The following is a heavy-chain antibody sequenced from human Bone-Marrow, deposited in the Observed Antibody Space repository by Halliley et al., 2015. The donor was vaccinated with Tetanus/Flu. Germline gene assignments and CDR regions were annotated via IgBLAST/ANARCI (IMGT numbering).Heavy chain of an antibody. J-gene: IGHJ3*02. V-gene: IGHV5-51*01. CDR2: IYPGDSDT. CDR3: ARQEGAFDI. Sequence: GLGGLGNIYPGDSDTRYSPSFQGQVTMSVDKFTSTAYLQWSSLRPSDSAMYYCARQEGAFDIWGQGTMVSVSS.